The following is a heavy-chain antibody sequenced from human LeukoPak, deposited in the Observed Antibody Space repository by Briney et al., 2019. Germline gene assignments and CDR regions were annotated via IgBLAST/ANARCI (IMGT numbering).Heavy chain of an antibody. CDR3: ARADMVRGVTPRANHADLHYMDV. CDR2: INHSGST. V-gene: IGHV4-39*07. D-gene: IGHD3-10*01. Sequence: PSETLSLTCTVSGGSISTITYYWSWIRQPPGKGLERIGEINHSGSTNYNPSLKSRVTISVDTSKNQFSLKLSSVTAADTAVYYCARADMVRGVTPRANHADLHYMDVWGKGTTVTVSS. J-gene: IGHJ6*03. CDR1: GGSISTITYY.